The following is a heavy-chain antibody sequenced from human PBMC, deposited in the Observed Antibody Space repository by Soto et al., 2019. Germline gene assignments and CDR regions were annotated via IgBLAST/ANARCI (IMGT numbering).Heavy chain of an antibody. D-gene: IGHD5-18*01. CDR2: IYSSGST. CDR1: GGSITNYY. CDR3: ARDHPRRYGIYYFDY. V-gene: IGHV4-59*01. Sequence: QVQLQESGPGLVKPSETLSLTCTVSGGSITNYYWSWIRQPPGKGLEWIGYIYSSGSTNYTPSLKSRVTISADTSKNHVSLKLTSGPAPDTAVYYCARDHPRRYGIYYFDYWGQGTLVTVSS. J-gene: IGHJ4*02.